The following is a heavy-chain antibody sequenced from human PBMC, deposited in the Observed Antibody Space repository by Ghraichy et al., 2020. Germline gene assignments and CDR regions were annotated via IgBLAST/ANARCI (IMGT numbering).Heavy chain of an antibody. D-gene: IGHD1-26*01. CDR3: ARDRSGSYFD. CDR2: IYYSGST. V-gene: IGHV4-39*07. CDR1: GGSISSSSYY. J-gene: IGHJ4*02. Sequence: SETLSLTCTVSGGSISSSSYYWGWIRQPPGKGLEWIGSIYYSGSTYYNPSLKSRVTISVDTSKNQFSLKLSSVTAADTAVYYCARDRSGSYFDWGQGTLVTVSS.